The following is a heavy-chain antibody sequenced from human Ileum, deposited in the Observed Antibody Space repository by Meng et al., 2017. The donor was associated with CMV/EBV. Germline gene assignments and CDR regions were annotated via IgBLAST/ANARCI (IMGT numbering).Heavy chain of an antibody. CDR2: ISGSGGST. Sequence: GESLKISCAASGFTFSDYAMGWVRQAPGKGLEWVSTISGSGGSTYYADSVKGRFIISRDDSKNTLYLQINSLRAEDTAVYYCAKEIGARFTSGWPLDYWGQGKLVNGYS. V-gene: IGHV3-23*01. J-gene: IGHJ4*02. CDR1: GFTFSDYA. CDR3: AKEIGARFTSGWPLDY. D-gene: IGHD6-19*01.